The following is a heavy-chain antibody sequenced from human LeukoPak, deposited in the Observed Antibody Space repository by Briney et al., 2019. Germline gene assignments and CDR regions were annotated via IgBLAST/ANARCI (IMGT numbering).Heavy chain of an antibody. V-gene: IGHV3-33*05. CDR2: ISYDGSNK. CDR3: ARDPDDRSGLDAFET. Sequence: LSLTCAVSGASIDSHSWWSWVRQAPGKGLEWVAVISYDGSNKYYADSVKGRFTISRDKSKNMFYLQMDSLRAEDTAVYYCARDPDDRSGLDAFETWGQGTKVTVS. J-gene: IGHJ3*02. D-gene: IGHD3-22*01. CDR1: GASIDSHS.